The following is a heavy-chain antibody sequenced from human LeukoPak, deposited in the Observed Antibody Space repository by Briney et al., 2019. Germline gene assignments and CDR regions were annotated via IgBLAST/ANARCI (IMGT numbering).Heavy chain of an antibody. Sequence: ASVTVSCKASGYSFTGYYIHWVRQAPGQGLEWMGRINPNSGDTTYAQKFQGRVTVTRDTSISTAYMELSSLTSDDTAVYYCVRDHDSSGRTDDAFDIWGQGTTVTVSS. V-gene: IGHV1-2*06. J-gene: IGHJ3*02. D-gene: IGHD3-22*01. CDR1: GYSFTGYY. CDR3: VRDHDSSGRTDDAFDI. CDR2: INPNSGDT.